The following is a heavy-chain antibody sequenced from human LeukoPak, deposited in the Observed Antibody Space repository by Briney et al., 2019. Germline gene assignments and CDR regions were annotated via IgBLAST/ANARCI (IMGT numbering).Heavy chain of an antibody. D-gene: IGHD3-9*01. CDR2: ISGSGGST. CDR1: GFTFSSYA. Sequence: GGSLRLSCAASGFTFSSYAMSWVRQPPGKGLEWVSAISGSGGSTYYADSVKGRFTISRDNSKNTLYLQMNSLRAEDTAVYYCAKDEDSYYDILTGYQGPFDYWGQGTLVTVSS. J-gene: IGHJ4*02. V-gene: IGHV3-23*01. CDR3: AKDEDSYYDILTGYQGPFDY.